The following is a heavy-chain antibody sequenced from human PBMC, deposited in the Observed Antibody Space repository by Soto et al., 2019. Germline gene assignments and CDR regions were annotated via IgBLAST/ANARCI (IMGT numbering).Heavy chain of an antibody. V-gene: IGHV3-23*01. CDR1: GFNFSNYA. CDR3: AQGRAITVFGVITPFDS. CDR2: ISGNSGTT. J-gene: IGHJ4*02. Sequence: EVQLLESGGDFKQPGGSLRLSCEGSGFNFSNYALNWVRQAPGKRLEWVSVISGNSGTTYYAASVKGRFTISRDNSKKTLYLQTNSLSADDTAVYYCAQGRAITVFGVITPFDSWGQGTLVTVSS. D-gene: IGHD3-3*01.